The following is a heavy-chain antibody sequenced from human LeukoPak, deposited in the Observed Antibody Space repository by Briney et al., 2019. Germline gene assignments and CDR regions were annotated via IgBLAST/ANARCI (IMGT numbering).Heavy chain of an antibody. D-gene: IGHD3-22*01. CDR2: IYHSGST. J-gene: IGHJ4*02. Sequence: PSETLSLTCAVSGYSISSGYYWGWIRQPPGKGLERIGSIYHSGSTYYNPSLKSRVTISVDTSKNQFSLKLSSVTAADTAVYYCASHYYDSSGFYYIEDYWGQGTLVTVSS. CDR3: ASHYYDSSGFYYIEDY. CDR1: GYSISSGYY. V-gene: IGHV4-38-2*01.